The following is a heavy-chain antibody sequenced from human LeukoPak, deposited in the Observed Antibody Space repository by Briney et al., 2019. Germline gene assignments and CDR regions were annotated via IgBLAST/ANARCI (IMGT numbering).Heavy chain of an antibody. CDR3: ARVDRAMEPAY. CDR1: GYTFTNYW. J-gene: IGHJ4*02. Sequence: GESLKISCKSSGYTFTNYWIGWVRQMPGKGLEWMGIIYPADSDTRYSPSFQGQVTISADKSISTAYLQWSSLEASDTAMYFCARVDRAMEPAYWGQGTLVTVSS. D-gene: IGHD5-18*01. CDR2: IYPADSDT. V-gene: IGHV5-51*01.